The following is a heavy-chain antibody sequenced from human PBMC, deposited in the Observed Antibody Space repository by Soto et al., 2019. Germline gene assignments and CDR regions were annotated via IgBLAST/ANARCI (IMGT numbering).Heavy chain of an antibody. CDR3: ARHEVRGDDTGPYYYYYYMDV. CDR1: GGSISSYY. D-gene: IGHD3-10*01. V-gene: IGHV4-59*08. J-gene: IGHJ6*03. Sequence: SETLSLTCTVSGGSISSYYWSWIRQPPGKGLEWIGYIYYSGSTNYNPSLKSRVTISVDTSKNQFSLKLSSVTAADTAVYYCARHEVRGDDTGPYYYYYYMDVWGKGTTVTISS. CDR2: IYYSGST.